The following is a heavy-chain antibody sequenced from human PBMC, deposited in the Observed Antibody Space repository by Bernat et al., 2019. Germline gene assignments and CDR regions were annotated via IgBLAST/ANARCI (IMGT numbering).Heavy chain of an antibody. J-gene: IGHJ5*02. CDR2: INHSGST. CDR1: GGSFSGYY. V-gene: IGHV4-34*01. D-gene: IGHD5-18*01. CDR3: ARGRHLIQLFFFIGAGTAKLAFDP. Sequence: QVQLQQWGAGLLKPSETPSLTCAVYGGSFSGYYWSWIRQPPGKGLEWIGEINHSGSTNYNPSLKSRVTISVDTSKNQFSLKLSSVTAADTAVYYCARGRHLIQLFFFIGAGTAKLAFDPWGQGTLVTVSS.